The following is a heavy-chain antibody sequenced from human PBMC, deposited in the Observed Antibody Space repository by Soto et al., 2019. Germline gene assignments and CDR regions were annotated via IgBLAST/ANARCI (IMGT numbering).Heavy chain of an antibody. CDR2: IYPGDSDT. Sequence: PGESLKISCKGSGYSFTSYWIGWVRQMPGKGLEWMGIIYPGDSDTRYSPSFQGQVTISADKSISTAYLQWSSLKASDTAMYYCARSYSFCSSTSCYMGGWFDPWCQGTLVTVSS. CDR1: GYSFTSYW. V-gene: IGHV5-51*01. D-gene: IGHD2-2*02. J-gene: IGHJ5*02. CDR3: ARSYSFCSSTSCYMGGWFDP.